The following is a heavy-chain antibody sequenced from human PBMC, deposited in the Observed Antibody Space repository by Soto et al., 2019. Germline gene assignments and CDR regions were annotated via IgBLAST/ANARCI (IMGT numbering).Heavy chain of an antibody. Sequence: PSETLSLTCLVSCQYIKSNFWWAWVRHSPGKDLEWIGEIYHSGSAIYTPSLKSRVTLSVDASKNQFSLNLTSVTAADTAVYYCARDKITGLLDYWGQGTLVTSP. J-gene: IGHJ4*02. CDR2: IYHSGSA. CDR1: CQYIKSNFW. CDR3: ARDKITGLLDY. D-gene: IGHD2-8*02. V-gene: IGHV4-4*02.